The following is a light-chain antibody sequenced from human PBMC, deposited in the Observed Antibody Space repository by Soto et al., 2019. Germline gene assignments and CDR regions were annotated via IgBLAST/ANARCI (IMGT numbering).Light chain of an antibody. V-gene: IGKV3-11*01. Sequence: EIVLTQSPVTLSLSPGERATLSCRASQSVRTYLAWYQVKPGQAPRLLIYDASSRASGVPARFSGSGSGTDLTLTISSLEPEDFALYYCQQRNSWPPITCVQGTRLEIK. CDR3: QQRNSWPPIT. CDR2: DAS. J-gene: IGKJ5*01. CDR1: QSVRTY.